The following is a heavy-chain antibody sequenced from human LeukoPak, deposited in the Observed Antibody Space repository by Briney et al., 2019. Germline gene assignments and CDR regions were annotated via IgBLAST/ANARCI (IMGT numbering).Heavy chain of an antibody. Sequence: GASVKVSCKASGGTFTSYGISWVRQAPGQGLEWMGWINPNSGGTNYAQKFQGRVTMTRDTSISTAYMELSRLRSDDTAVYYCARGRYYYDSSGSEYFQHWGQGTLVTVSS. J-gene: IGHJ1*01. CDR3: ARGRYYYDSSGSEYFQH. D-gene: IGHD3-22*01. CDR1: GGTFTSYG. V-gene: IGHV1-2*02. CDR2: INPNSGGT.